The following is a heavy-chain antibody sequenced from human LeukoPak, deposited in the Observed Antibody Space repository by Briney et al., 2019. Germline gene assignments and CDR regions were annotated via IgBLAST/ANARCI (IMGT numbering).Heavy chain of an antibody. CDR2: IKQDGSDK. CDR3: ARGGGDY. J-gene: IGHJ4*02. D-gene: IGHD1-26*01. V-gene: IGHV3-7*01. Sequence: GGSLRLSCVASGFTFSDYWVTWVRQAPGKGLEWVANIKQDGSDKKYVDSVKGRFTISRDNAKNSLYLQMDSLRDEDTAVYYCARGGGDYWGQRTLVTVTS. CDR1: GFTFSDYW.